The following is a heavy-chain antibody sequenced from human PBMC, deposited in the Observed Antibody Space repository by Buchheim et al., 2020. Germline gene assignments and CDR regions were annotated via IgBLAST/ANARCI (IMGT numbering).Heavy chain of an antibody. CDR3: ASSLRFGLIPGY. CDR1: GFTFSSYA. CDR2: ISYDGSNK. D-gene: IGHD3-10*01. J-gene: IGHJ4*02. Sequence: QVQLVESGGGVVQPGRSLRLSCAASGFTFSSYAMHWVRQAPGKGLEWVAVISYDGSNKYYADSVKGRFTISRDNSKNTLHLQMNSLRAEDTAVYYCASSLRFGLIPGYWGQGTL. V-gene: IGHV3-30-3*01.